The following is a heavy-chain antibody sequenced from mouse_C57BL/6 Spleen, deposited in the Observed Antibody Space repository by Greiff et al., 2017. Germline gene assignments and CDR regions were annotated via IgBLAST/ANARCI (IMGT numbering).Heavy chain of an antibody. CDR3: ASPGPWFAY. D-gene: IGHD3-1*01. V-gene: IGHV3-6*01. CDR1: GYSITSGYY. CDR2: ISYDGSN. Sequence: DVQLQESGPGLVKPSQSLSLTCSVTGYSITSGYYWNWIRQFPGNKLEWMGYISYDGSNNYNPSLKNRISITRDTSKNQFFLKLNSVTTEDTATYYCASPGPWFAYWGQGTLVTVSA. J-gene: IGHJ3*01.